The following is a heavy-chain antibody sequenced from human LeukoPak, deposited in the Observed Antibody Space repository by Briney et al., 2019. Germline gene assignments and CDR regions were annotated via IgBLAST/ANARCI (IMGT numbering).Heavy chain of an antibody. CDR1: GFTFSSYW. CDR2: IKEDGSEK. CDR3: AREKAEYCSRTSCYLDYYYYYMDV. J-gene: IGHJ6*03. V-gene: IGHV3-7*01. Sequence: GGSLRLSCAASGFTFSSYWMSWVRQAPGKGLEWVAHIKEDGSEKYYVDSVKGRFTISRDNARNSLYLQMNSLRAEDTAVYYCAREKAEYCSRTSCYLDYYYYYMDVWGRGTTVIISS. D-gene: IGHD2-2*01.